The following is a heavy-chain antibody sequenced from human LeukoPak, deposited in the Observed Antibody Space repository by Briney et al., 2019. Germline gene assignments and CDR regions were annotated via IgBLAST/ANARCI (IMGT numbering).Heavy chain of an antibody. Sequence: GGSLRLSCEVSGLTFSGYWVTWVRQAPGKGLEWVSAISGSGGSTYYADSVKGRFTLSRDNSKNTLYLQMNSLRAEDTAVYYCARVPRGDYYFDYWGQGTLVTVSS. CDR3: ARVPRGDYYFDY. J-gene: IGHJ4*02. CDR2: ISGSGGST. D-gene: IGHD2-21*02. CDR1: GLTFSGYW. V-gene: IGHV3-23*01.